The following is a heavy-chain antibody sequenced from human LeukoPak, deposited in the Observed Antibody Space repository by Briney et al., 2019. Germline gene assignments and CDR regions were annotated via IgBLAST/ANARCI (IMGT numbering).Heavy chain of an antibody. V-gene: IGHV3-7*01. CDR3: ARERGRSGSYYGPEYLQN. CDR2: LKQDGSEK. CDR1: GFTFSSCW. Sequence: PGGSLRLSCVGSGFTFSSCWMSWVGQAPGKWLEWVANLKQDGSEKYYVDSVKGRFIMSRDNAKNSLYLQMNSLRAEDTAVYYCARERGRSGSYYGPEYLQNWGQGTLVTVSS. J-gene: IGHJ1*01. D-gene: IGHD1-26*01.